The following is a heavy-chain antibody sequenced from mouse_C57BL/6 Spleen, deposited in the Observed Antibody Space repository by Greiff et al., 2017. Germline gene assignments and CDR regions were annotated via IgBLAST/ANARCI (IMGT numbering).Heavy chain of an antibody. CDR1: GYTFTSYW. Sequence: QVQLQQPGAELVRPGTSVKLSCKASGYTFTSYWMHWVKQRPGQGLEWIGVIDPSDSYTNYNQKFKGKAPLTADTSSSTAYMQLSSLTSEDSEVYYSASGGSSNKNYFDYWGQGTTRTVSS. CDR2: IDPSDSYT. V-gene: IGHV1-59*01. J-gene: IGHJ2*01. D-gene: IGHD1-1*01. CDR3: ASGGSSNKNYFDY.